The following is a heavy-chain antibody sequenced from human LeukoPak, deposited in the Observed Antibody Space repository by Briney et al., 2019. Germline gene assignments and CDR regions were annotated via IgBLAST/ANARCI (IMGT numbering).Heavy chain of an antibody. CDR2: INQDGSEK. CDR3: ARVPDFRNYSDSSPLDY. CDR1: EFPFSMYW. Sequence: PGGSLRLSCAASEFPFSMYWMNWVRQAPGKGLEWVANINQDGSEKNYMDSVKGRFTISRDNAKNSLFLQMDSLRAEDTALYYCARVPDFRNYSDSSPLDYWGQGTLVTVSS. J-gene: IGHJ4*02. D-gene: IGHD3-22*01. V-gene: IGHV3-7*01.